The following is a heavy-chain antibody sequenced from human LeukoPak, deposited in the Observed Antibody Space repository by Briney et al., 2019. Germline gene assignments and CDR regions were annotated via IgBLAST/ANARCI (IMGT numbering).Heavy chain of an antibody. CDR3: AKDITAHICCSGGSCYFDY. D-gene: IGHD2-15*01. CDR1: GFTFDDYA. Sequence: GGSLRLSCAASGFTFDDYAMHWVRQAPGKGLEWVSGISWNSGSIGYADSVKGRFTISRDNAKNSLYLQMNSLRAEDTALYYCAKDITAHICCSGGSCYFDYWGQGTLVTVSS. V-gene: IGHV3-9*01. CDR2: ISWNSGSI. J-gene: IGHJ4*02.